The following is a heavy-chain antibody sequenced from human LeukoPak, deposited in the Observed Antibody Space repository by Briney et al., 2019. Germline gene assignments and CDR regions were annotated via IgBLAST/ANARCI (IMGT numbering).Heavy chain of an antibody. CDR3: AKGRGYSYGYDLDY. Sequence: GGSLRLSCAASGFTFSSYTMSWVRQAPGKGLEWVSAVVGSGTLISYADSVKGRFTISRDNSKNTLYLQMNSLRAEDTAVYYCAKGRGYSYGYDLDYWGQGTLVTVSS. CDR1: GFTFSSYT. CDR2: VVGSGTLI. J-gene: IGHJ4*02. D-gene: IGHD5-18*01. V-gene: IGHV3-23*01.